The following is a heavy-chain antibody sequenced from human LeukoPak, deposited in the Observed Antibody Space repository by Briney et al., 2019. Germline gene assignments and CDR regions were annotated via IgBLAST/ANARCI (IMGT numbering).Heavy chain of an antibody. CDR2: LRCRADLT. V-gene: IGHV3-23*01. D-gene: IGHD3-10*01. J-gene: IGHJ4*02. CDR3: AKRGPGSPQSGKYYFDY. CDR1: GFTFSTHG. Sequence: GGALRLSCAAPGFTFSTHGINWGRPAPRKGLGWVSPLRCRADLTFYADSVKGRFTISRDNSKNTLYLQMNSLRAEDTAVYYCAKRGPGSPQSGKYYFDYWGQGTLVTVSS.